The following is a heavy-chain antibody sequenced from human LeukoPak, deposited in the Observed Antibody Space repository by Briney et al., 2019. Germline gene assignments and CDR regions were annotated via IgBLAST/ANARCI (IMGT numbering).Heavy chain of an antibody. Sequence: GGSLRLSCAASGFTFSSYWMHWARQGPGKGLVWVSRIKSDGTSATYADSVQGRFTISRDNAKNTLYLQMNSLRAEDTAVYYCARVKGNNGDYVDFDYWGQGTLVTVSS. J-gene: IGHJ4*02. D-gene: IGHD4-17*01. CDR2: IKSDGTSA. CDR3: ARVKGNNGDYVDFDY. V-gene: IGHV3-74*01. CDR1: GFTFSSYW.